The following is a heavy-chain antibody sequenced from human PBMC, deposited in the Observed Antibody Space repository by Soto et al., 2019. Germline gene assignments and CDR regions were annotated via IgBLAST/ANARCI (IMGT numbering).Heavy chain of an antibody. V-gene: IGHV1-18*01. Sequence: QAQLVQSGAEVKKPGASVKVSCKASGYTFNTYGISWVRQAPGQGLEWMGWISAYHGNTNYAQKIQGRVTMTTDTSTSAAYMKLRSLRSDGTAVYYCARTGSVTVAYWFAPWGQGTLVTVPS. D-gene: IGHD6-19*01. CDR3: ARTGSVTVAYWFAP. J-gene: IGHJ5*02. CDR2: ISAYHGNT. CDR1: GYTFNTYG.